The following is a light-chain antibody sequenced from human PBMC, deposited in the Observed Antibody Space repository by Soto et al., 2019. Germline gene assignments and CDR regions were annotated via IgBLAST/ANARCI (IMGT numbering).Light chain of an antibody. CDR3: QQSYSTLWT. CDR1: ESISIY. Sequence: DIQMSQSPSSLSASGGDGVTNTCRASESISIYLNWYQQKPGKAPKLLIYAASSLQSGVPSRFSGSGSGTDFTLTISSLQPEDFATYYCQQSYSTLWTLGQGTKVDIK. V-gene: IGKV1-39*01. CDR2: AAS. J-gene: IGKJ1*01.